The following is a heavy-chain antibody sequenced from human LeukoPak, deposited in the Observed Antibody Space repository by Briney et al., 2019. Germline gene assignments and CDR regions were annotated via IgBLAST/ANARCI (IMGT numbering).Heavy chain of an antibody. CDR3: ARHRTPGTAASGLGY. J-gene: IGHJ4*02. V-gene: IGHV5-51*01. CDR2: IYPGDSDN. D-gene: IGHD3/OR15-3a*01. Sequence: GESLKISRKSSGYTFTHYSIGWVRQMSGKGLEWMGNIYPGDSDNIYSPSFQGQVTISADKSIDTAYLQWSSLKASDNAMYYCARHRTPGTAASGLGYWGQGTLVTVSS. CDR1: GYTFTHYS.